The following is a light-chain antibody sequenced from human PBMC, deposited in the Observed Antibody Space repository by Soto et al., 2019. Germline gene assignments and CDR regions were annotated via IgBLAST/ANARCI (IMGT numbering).Light chain of an antibody. CDR1: QSVSSNY. Sequence: EIVLTHSPGTLSLSPGERVTLSGSASQSVSSNYLVWYQQKPGQAPRLLIYGASSRATGIPDRFSGSGSGTDFTLTISRLEPEDFAVYYCQQYGSSPRTFGQGTKVDI. CDR3: QQYGSSPRT. J-gene: IGKJ1*01. V-gene: IGKV3-20*01. CDR2: GAS.